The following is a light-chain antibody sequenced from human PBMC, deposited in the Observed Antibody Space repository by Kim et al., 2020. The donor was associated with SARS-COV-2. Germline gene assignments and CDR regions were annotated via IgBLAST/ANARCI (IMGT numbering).Light chain of an antibody. CDR3: QQYSHWPPYT. CDR1: QSVDTN. Sequence: VSPGERVTLSCRASQSVDTNLAWYQQKPGQAPRLLLYGASTRATDIPARFSGGGSGTEFTLIISSLQSEDFAVYYCQQYSHWPPYTFGQGTKLEI. J-gene: IGKJ2*01. V-gene: IGKV3-15*01. CDR2: GAS.